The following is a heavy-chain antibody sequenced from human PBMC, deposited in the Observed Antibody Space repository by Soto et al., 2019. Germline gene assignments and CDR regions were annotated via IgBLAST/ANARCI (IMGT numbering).Heavy chain of an antibody. Sequence: ASVKVSCKAPRDTFTSYYINWVRQAPGQGLEWMGVINPHGGSTAYAQKFKGRVTLTRDTSASMVYMEVSSLTSEDTAMYYCARSSGGNFGIIIEGTNWFAPRGQGTLVTVSS. J-gene: IGHJ5*02. D-gene: IGHD1-26*01. V-gene: IGHV1-46*01. CDR1: RDTFTSYY. CDR3: ARSSGGNFGIIIEGTNWFAP. CDR2: INPHGGST.